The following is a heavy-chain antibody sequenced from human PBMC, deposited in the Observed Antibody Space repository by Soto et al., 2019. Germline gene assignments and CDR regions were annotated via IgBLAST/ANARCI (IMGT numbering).Heavy chain of an antibody. J-gene: IGHJ4*02. Sequence: EVQLVESGGGLVKPGGSLRLSCAASGFTFSSYSMNWVRQAPGKGLEWVSSISSSSSYIYYADSVKGRFTISRDNAKNSLYLQLNILRAEDTAVYYCARDRRGYSGYDSASFDYWGQGTLVTVSS. V-gene: IGHV3-21*01. D-gene: IGHD5-12*01. CDR3: ARDRRGYSGYDSASFDY. CDR2: ISSSSSYI. CDR1: GFTFSSYS.